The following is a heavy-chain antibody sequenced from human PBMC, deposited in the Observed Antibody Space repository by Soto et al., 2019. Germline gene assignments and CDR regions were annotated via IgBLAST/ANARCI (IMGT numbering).Heavy chain of an antibody. CDR2: ISYDGSNK. V-gene: IGHV3-30*18. CDR3: AKETYSGPLDY. CDR1: GFTFSSYG. Sequence: QVQLVESGGGVVQPGRSLRLSCAASGFTFSSYGMHWVRQAPGKGLEWVAVISYDGSNKYYADSVKGRFTISRDNSKNTLYLQMNSLRAEDTAGYYCAKETYSGPLDYWGQGTLATVSS. D-gene: IGHD2-15*01. J-gene: IGHJ4*02.